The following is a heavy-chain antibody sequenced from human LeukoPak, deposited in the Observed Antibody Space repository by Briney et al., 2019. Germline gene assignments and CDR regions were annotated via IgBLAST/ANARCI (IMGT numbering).Heavy chain of an antibody. V-gene: IGHV3-49*04. CDR1: GFTFGDYA. Sequence: PGGSLRLSCTASGFTFGDYAMSWVRQAPGKGLEWVGFIRSKAYGGTTEYAASVKGRFTISRDDSKSIAYLQMNSLKTEDTAVYYCTRVTVIPDYWGQGTLVTVSP. CDR3: TRVTVIPDY. CDR2: IRSKAYGGTT. J-gene: IGHJ4*02. D-gene: IGHD4-11*01.